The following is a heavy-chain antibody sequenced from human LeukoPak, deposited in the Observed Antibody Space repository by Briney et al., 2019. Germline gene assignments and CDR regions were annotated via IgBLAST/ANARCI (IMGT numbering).Heavy chain of an antibody. D-gene: IGHD2-2*02. CDR3: VSVGGGYCPRTSCYSGY. CDR1: GGSISSSSYY. Sequence: SETLSLTCTVSGGSISSSSYYWGWIRQPPGKGLEWIGSIYYSGSTYYNPSLKSRVTISVDTSKNQFSLKLSSVTAADTAVYYCVSVGGGYCPRTSCYSGYWGPGTPVTASS. V-gene: IGHV4-39*01. CDR2: IYYSGST. J-gene: IGHJ4*02.